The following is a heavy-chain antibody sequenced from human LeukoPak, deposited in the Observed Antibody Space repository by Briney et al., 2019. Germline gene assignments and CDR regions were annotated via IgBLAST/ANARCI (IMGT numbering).Heavy chain of an antibody. V-gene: IGHV3-53*01. CDR2: IYSGGST. CDR1: EFDFSFYW. CDR3: ARGPPSSYSYYSGRDV. Sequence: GGSLRPSCAASEFDFSFYWMTWVRQAPGKGLEWVSVIYSGGSTYYADSVKGRFTISRDNSKNTLYLQMNSLRAEDTAVYYCARGPPSSYSYYSGRDVGGKGPTVPVPS. J-gene: IGHJ6*04.